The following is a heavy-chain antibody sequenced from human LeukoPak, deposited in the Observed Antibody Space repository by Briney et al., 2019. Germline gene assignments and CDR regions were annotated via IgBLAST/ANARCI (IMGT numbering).Heavy chain of an antibody. CDR1: GGSISSYY. Sequence: PSETLSLTCTVSGGSISSYYWSWIRQPPGKGLEWIGYTYTSGSTNYNPSLKSRVTISVDTSKNQFSLKLSSVTAADTAVYYCARSQSRYCSSTSCPGRNYYYYYYMDVWGKGTTVTVSS. D-gene: IGHD2-2*01. CDR2: TYTSGST. J-gene: IGHJ6*03. V-gene: IGHV4-4*09. CDR3: ARSQSRYCSSTSCPGRNYYYYYYMDV.